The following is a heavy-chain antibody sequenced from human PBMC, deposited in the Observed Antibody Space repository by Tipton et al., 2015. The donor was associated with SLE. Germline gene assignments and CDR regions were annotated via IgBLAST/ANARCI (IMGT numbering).Heavy chain of an antibody. Sequence: TLSLTCDVSGYSIISGSFYWGWIRQSPGKGLEWIGSIYHSGSDYYNPSLKSRVTISVDTSKNQFSLKLSSVTAADTAVYYCARLLQQLPTGGGWFDPWGQGTLVTVSS. J-gene: IGHJ5*02. CDR2: IYHSGSD. V-gene: IGHV4-38-2*01. D-gene: IGHD6-13*01. CDR1: GYSIISGSFY. CDR3: ARLLQQLPTGGGWFDP.